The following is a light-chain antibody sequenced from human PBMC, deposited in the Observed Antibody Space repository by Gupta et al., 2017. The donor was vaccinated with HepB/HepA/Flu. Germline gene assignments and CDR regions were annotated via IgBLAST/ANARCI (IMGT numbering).Light chain of an antibody. CDR3: MIWQSNASRV. V-gene: IGLV5-37*01. CDR1: SDINVGSYN. CDR2: YYSDSDK. J-gene: IGLJ2*01. Sequence: QPVLTQPPSSSASPGESARLTCTLPSDINVGSYNIYWYQQKPGSPPRYLLYYYSDSDKGQGSGVPSRFSGANDASATTGILIISGLQSEDEAYYYCMIWQSNASRVFGGGTKLTVL.